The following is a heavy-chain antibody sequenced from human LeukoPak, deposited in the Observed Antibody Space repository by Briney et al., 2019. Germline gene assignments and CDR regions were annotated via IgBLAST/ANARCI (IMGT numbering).Heavy chain of an antibody. CDR2: ISGSGGST. CDR1: GFTFSSYA. V-gene: IGHV3-23*01. J-gene: IGHJ4*02. CDR3: ARTNWGSGYFDY. D-gene: IGHD7-27*01. Sequence: PGGSLRLSCAASGFTFSSYAMSWVRQAPGKGLEWVSAISGSGGSTYYADSVKGRFTISRDDSKNTLYLQMNSLRAEDTAVYYCARTNWGSGYFDYWGQGTLVTVSS.